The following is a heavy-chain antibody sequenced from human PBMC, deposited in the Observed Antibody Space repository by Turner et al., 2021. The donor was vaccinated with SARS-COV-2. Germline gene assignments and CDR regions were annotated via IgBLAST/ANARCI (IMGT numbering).Heavy chain of an antibody. V-gene: IGHV3-21*01. CDR3: ARVPDRGINPADY. Sequence: VQLVASGGGLVKPGGPLRLPCAAYGFTFRSYNMNWGRQEPGEGLEWVLCSSNNSRYIYYAASVKGRFTISRDNAKNSMYLKMNSGRAEDTAVYYCARVPDRGINPADYWGQGTLVTVSS. D-gene: IGHD6-13*01. CDR1: GFTFRSYN. J-gene: IGHJ4*02. CDR2: SSNNSRYI.